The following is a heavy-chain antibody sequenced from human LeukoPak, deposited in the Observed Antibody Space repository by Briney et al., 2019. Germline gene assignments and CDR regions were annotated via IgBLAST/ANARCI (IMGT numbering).Heavy chain of an antibody. CDR2: IKQDGSEK. Sequence: PGGSLRLSCAASGFMFSTYWISWVRQTPGKGLEWMANIKQDGSEKYNVDSVKGRFTISRDNAKNSLYLQMNSLRAEDTAVYYCARGRYCSGGRCYGALGYYFEYWGRGTLVTVSS. CDR3: ARGRYCSGGRCYGALGYYFEY. J-gene: IGHJ4*02. D-gene: IGHD2-15*01. V-gene: IGHV3-7*01. CDR1: GFMFSTYW.